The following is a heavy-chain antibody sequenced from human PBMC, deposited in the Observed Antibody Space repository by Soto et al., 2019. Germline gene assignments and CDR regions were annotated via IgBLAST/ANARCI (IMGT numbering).Heavy chain of an antibody. D-gene: IGHD3-22*01. J-gene: IGHJ4*02. Sequence: SETLSLTCTVSGGSVSSGSYYWSWIRQPPGKGLEWIGYIYYSGSTNYNPSLKSRVTISVDTSKNQFSLKLSSVTAADTAVYYCASGRYYYESSGYYFDYWGQGTLVTVSS. CDR1: GGSVSSGSYY. CDR3: ASGRYYYESSGYYFDY. CDR2: IYYSGST. V-gene: IGHV4-61*01.